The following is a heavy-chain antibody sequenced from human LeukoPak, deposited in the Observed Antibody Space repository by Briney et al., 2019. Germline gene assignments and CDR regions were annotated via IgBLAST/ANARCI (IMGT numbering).Heavy chain of an antibody. Sequence: PGGSLRLSCAASGFTFSSYSMNWVRQAPGKGLEWVSYISSGSGYIYYADSVKGRFTISRDNAKNSLYLQMNSLRAEDTAVYYCARDKGSGSFLNWFDPWGQGTLVTVSS. CDR2: ISSGSGYI. CDR3: ARDKGSGSFLNWFDP. D-gene: IGHD3-10*01. J-gene: IGHJ5*02. V-gene: IGHV3-21*01. CDR1: GFTFSSYS.